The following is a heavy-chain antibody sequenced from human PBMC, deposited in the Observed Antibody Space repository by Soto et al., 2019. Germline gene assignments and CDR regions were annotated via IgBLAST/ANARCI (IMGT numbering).Heavy chain of an antibody. V-gene: IGHV4-31*03. J-gene: IGHJ4*02. CDR2: IYYSGST. CDR1: GGSISSGGYY. D-gene: IGHD3-16*01. Sequence: QVQLQESGPGLVKPSQTLSLTCTVSGGSISSGGYYWSWIRQHPGKGLEWIGSIYYSGSTYYNPSHKRRVTISVATAKKQFSLKLSSVPAADTAVYYCARGVLHWGQGTLVTVSS. CDR3: ARGVLH.